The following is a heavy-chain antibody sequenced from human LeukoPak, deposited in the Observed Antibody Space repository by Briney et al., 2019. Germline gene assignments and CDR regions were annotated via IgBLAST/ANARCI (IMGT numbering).Heavy chain of an antibody. CDR3: ARGRGRVPAANCFDY. CDR2: IKQDGSEK. Sequence: GGSLRLSCAASGFTFSSYWMSWVRQAPGKGLEWVANIKQDGSEKYYVDSVKGRFTISRDNAKNSLYLQMNSLRAEDTAVYYCARGRGRVPAANCFDYWGQGTLVTVSS. CDR1: GFTFSSYW. V-gene: IGHV3-7*01. D-gene: IGHD2-2*01. J-gene: IGHJ4*02.